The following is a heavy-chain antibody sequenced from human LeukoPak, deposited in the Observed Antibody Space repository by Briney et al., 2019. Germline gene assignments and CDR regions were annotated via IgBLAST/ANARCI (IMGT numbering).Heavy chain of an antibody. CDR1: GFTFSSYA. Sequence: GGSLRLSCSASGFTFSSYAMHWVRQAPGKGLEYVSAISSNGGSTYYADSVKGRFTISRDNSKNTLYLQMSSLRAEDTAVYCCVKGGKGISDSSGYYLFDYWGQGTLVTVSS. CDR3: VKGGKGISDSSGYYLFDY. J-gene: IGHJ4*02. CDR2: ISSNGGST. D-gene: IGHD3-22*01. V-gene: IGHV3-64D*09.